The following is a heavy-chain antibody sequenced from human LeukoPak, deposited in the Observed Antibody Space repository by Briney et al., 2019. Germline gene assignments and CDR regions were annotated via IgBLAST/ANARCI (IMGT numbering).Heavy chain of an antibody. CDR1: GFSFPSSA. CDR2: IVVGSGNT. J-gene: IGHJ4*02. V-gene: IGHV1-58*02. Sequence: GTSVKVSCKASGFSFPSSAMQWVRQARGQRLEWIGWIVVGSGNTNYAQKFQGRVTITTDMSTSTAYMELSSLRSEDTAVYYCAAARHNASGTHMGSYWGQGALVTVSS. CDR3: AAARHNASGTHMGSY. D-gene: IGHD3-10*01.